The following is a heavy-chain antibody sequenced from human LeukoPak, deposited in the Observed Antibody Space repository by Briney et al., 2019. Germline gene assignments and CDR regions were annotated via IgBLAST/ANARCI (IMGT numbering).Heavy chain of an antibody. J-gene: IGHJ4*02. CDR3: ARFSEYYHSSVHYLDY. D-gene: IGHD3-22*01. Sequence: PSETLSLTCTVSGGSISSHYWSWIRQSPGKGLESLGYIYYTGSTNYNPSLKSRVTMSVDTSRNQFFLRLSSVTAADTAVYYCARFSEYYHSSVHYLDYWGQGTLVSVSS. V-gene: IGHV4-59*11. CDR1: GGSISSHY. CDR2: IYYTGST.